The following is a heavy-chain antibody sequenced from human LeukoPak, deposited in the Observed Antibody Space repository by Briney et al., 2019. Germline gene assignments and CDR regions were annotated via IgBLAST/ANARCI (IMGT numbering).Heavy chain of an antibody. J-gene: IGHJ4*02. CDR1: GFTFSSYS. V-gene: IGHV3-21*01. D-gene: IGHD1-26*01. CDR2: ISSSSSDI. CDR3: ARDSLVGATSPFDY. Sequence: GGSLRLSCAASGFTFSSYSMNWVRQAPGKGLEWVSSISSSSSDIYYADSVKGRFTISRDNAKNSLYLQMNSLRAEDTAVYYCARDSLVGATSPFDYWGQGTLVTVSS.